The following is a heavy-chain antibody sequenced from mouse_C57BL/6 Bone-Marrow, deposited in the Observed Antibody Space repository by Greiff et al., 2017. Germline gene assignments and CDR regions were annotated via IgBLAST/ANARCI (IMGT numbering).Heavy chain of an antibody. J-gene: IGHJ3*01. CDR1: GYSITSGYY. Sequence: EVKLVESGPGLVKPSQSLSLTCSVTGYSITSGYYWNWIRQFPGNKLEWMGYISYDGSNNYNPSLKNRISITRATSKNQFVLKLNSLTTEDTATCDCARSRGFAYWGQGTLVTVSA. CDR3: ARSRGFAY. D-gene: IGHD3-3*01. CDR2: ISYDGSN. V-gene: IGHV3-6*01.